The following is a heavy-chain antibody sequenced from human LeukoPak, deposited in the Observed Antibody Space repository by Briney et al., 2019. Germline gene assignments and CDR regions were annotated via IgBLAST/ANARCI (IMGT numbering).Heavy chain of an antibody. V-gene: IGHV3-7*01. CDR3: ARSVGYGSGNDPAGG. Sequence: GGSLRLSCAASGFTVSSNYMSWVRQAPGKGLEWVANIKEDGSEKYYVKSVKGRFTISRDDAKNSLYLQMNSLRVEDTAVYYCARSVGYGSGNDPAGGWGQGTLVTVSS. CDR1: GFTVSSNY. J-gene: IGHJ4*02. D-gene: IGHD3-10*01. CDR2: IKEDGSEK.